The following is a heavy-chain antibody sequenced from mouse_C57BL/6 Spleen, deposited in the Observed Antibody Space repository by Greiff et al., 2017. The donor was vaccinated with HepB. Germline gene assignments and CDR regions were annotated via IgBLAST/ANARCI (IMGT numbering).Heavy chain of an antibody. CDR1: GYAFSSSW. CDR3: SSWDQEAMDY. V-gene: IGHV1-82*01. J-gene: IGHJ4*01. Sequence: VQLQQSGPELVKPGASVKISCKASGYAFSSSWMNWVKQRPGKGLEWIGRIYPGDGDTNYNGKFKGKATLTADKSSSTAYMQLSSLTSEDSAVYLWSSWDQEAMDYWGQGTSVTVSS. D-gene: IGHD4-1*01. CDR2: IYPGDGDT.